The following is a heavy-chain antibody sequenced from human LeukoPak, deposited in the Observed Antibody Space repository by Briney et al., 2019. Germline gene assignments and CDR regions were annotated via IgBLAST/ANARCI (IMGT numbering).Heavy chain of an antibody. CDR2: IKEDGSEK. V-gene: IGHV3-7*03. CDR1: GLTFTNHW. J-gene: IGHJ5*02. D-gene: IGHD3-22*01. Sequence: GGSLRLSCAASGLTFTNHWMSWVRQAPGKGLEWVANIKEDGSEKYYVDSVKGRFTVSGDNVKNSLFLQMNSLRVDDTAVYYCAKSCSSVFWSSGQGTLVSVSS. CDR3: AKSCSSVFWS.